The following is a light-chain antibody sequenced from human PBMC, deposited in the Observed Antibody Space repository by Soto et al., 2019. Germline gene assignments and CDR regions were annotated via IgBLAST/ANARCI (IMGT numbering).Light chain of an antibody. J-gene: IGLJ2*01. CDR3: SSYTSSSSVV. V-gene: IGLV2-14*01. CDR1: SSDVGGYNY. CDR2: EVS. Sequence: QSVLTQPPSASGSPGQSVAISCTGTSSDVGGYNYVSWYQQHPGKAPKLMIYEVSNRPSGVSNRFSASKSGNTASLTISGLQAEDEADYYCSSYTSSSSVVFGGGTKVTVL.